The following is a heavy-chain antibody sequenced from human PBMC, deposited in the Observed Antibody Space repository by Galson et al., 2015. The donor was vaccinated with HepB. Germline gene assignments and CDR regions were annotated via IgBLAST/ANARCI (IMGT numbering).Heavy chain of an antibody. V-gene: IGHV3-53*01. CDR1: GFTVSSNY. CDR2: IYSGGST. D-gene: IGHD4-17*01. Sequence: SLRLSCAASGFTVSSNYMSWVRQAPGKGLEWASVIYSGGSTYYADSVKGRFTISRDNSKNTLYLQMNSLRAEDTAVYYCASNDYGDSVRYYGMDVWGQGTTVTVSS. CDR3: ASNDYGDSVRYYGMDV. J-gene: IGHJ6*02.